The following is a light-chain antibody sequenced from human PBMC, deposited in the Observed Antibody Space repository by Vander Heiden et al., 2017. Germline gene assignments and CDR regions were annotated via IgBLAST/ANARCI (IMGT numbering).Light chain of an antibody. CDR2: QDN. V-gene: IGLV3-1*01. CDR3: QAWDSSLSWG. Sequence: SYELTQPPSVSVSPGQTASITCSGDKLGDKYACWYQQKPGQSPVLVIYQDNKRPSGIPERFSGSNSGNTATLTISGTQAMDEADYDCQAWDSSLSWGCGGGTKLTVL. CDR1: KLGDKY. J-gene: IGLJ3*02.